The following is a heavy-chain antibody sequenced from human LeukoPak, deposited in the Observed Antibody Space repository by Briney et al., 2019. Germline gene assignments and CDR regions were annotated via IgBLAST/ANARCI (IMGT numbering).Heavy chain of an antibody. V-gene: IGHV5-51*03. CDR3: ARTYYDFWSGYLYYYIDV. CDR2: IYPGDSDT. J-gene: IGHJ6*03. Sequence: KPGESLKISCKGSGYSFTSYWIGWVRQMPGKGLEWMGIIYPGDSDTRYSPSFQGQVTISADKSISTAYLQWSSLKASDTAMYYCARTYYDFWSGYLYYYIDVWGKGTTVTVSS. CDR1: GYSFTSYW. D-gene: IGHD3-3*01.